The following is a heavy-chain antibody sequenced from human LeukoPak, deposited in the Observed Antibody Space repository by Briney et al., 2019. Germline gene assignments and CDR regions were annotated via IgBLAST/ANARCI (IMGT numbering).Heavy chain of an antibody. Sequence: SETLYLTCTVSGVSISSYYWSWIRQPPGKGLEWIGYIYYSGSTNYNPSLKSRVTISVNTSKNQFSLKLSSVTAADMAVYYCARDAGSYNSRGAFDIWGQGTMVTVSS. D-gene: IGHD1-26*01. V-gene: IGHV4-59*12. CDR2: IYYSGST. CDR1: GVSISSYY. J-gene: IGHJ3*02. CDR3: ARDAGSYNSRGAFDI.